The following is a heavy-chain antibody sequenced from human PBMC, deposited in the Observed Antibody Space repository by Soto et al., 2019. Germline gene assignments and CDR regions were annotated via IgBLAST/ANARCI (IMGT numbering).Heavy chain of an antibody. CDR1: GFTFATYT. Sequence: EVQLLESGGGLVQPGGSLRLSCAASGFTFATYTMSWVRQTPGKGLEWVSAITGSDGRTYYADSVKGRFTISRDNSKNALYLQMNSLGAEDTAVYYCANNSAATIRVGLYYWGQGTLVTVSS. CDR2: ITGSDGRT. CDR3: ANNSAATIRVGLYY. D-gene: IGHD5-12*01. J-gene: IGHJ4*02. V-gene: IGHV3-23*01.